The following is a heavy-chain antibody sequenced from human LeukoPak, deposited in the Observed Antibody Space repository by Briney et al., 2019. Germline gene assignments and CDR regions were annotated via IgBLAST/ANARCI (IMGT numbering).Heavy chain of an antibody. J-gene: IGHJ4*02. D-gene: IGHD3-22*01. CDR2: VYQSGTT. Sequence: SETLSLTCVVSGFSISSHSFWGWVRQFPGKGLEWLGSVYQSGTTYYNPSLKSRLTISIDMSRSKFSLSLTSVTAADTAFYYCSQTTMKTEIKQYSFDSWGQGTLVTVTS. CDR1: GFSISSHSF. V-gene: IGHV4-38-2*01. CDR3: SQTTMKTEIKQYSFDS.